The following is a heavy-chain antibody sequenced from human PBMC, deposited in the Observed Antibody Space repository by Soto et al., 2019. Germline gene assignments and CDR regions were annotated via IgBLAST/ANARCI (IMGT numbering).Heavy chain of an antibody. CDR2: ISYDGSNK. Sequence: QVQLVESGGGVVQPGRSLRLSCAASGFTFSSYAMHWVRQAPGKGLEWVAVISYDGSNKYYADSVKGRFTISRDNSKNTLYMQMNSRRAEDTAVYYCARDPTLGGGAVANYYYYGMDVWGQGTTVTVSS. V-gene: IGHV3-30-3*01. CDR1: GFTFSSYA. J-gene: IGHJ6*02. D-gene: IGHD6-19*01. CDR3: ARDPTLGGGAVANYYYYGMDV.